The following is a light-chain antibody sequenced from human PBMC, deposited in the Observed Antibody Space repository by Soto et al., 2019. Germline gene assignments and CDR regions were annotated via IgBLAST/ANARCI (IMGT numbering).Light chain of an antibody. CDR3: QQYNNWPRAT. Sequence: EVVVTQSPATLSVSPGEGATLSCRASQSISSNLAWYQQKPGQAPRLLMFRTSSRATGFPARFSGSGSGKEFNLTISSLQSEEFGVYYCQQYNNWPRATFGRGTKVDIK. CDR1: QSISSN. J-gene: IGKJ4*01. CDR2: RTS. V-gene: IGKV3-15*01.